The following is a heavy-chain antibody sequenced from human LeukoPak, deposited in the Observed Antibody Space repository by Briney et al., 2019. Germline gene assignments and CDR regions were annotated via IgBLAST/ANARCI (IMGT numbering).Heavy chain of an antibody. Sequence: ASVKVSCKVSGYTLTELSMHWLRQDPGQRLEWMGGFDPEDGETIYAQKFQGRVTMTEDTSTDTAYMELSSLRSEDTAVYYCALLGESREWFDPWGQGTLVTVSS. CDR1: GYTLTELS. CDR2: FDPEDGET. CDR3: ALLGESREWFDP. D-gene: IGHD3-10*01. V-gene: IGHV1-24*01. J-gene: IGHJ5*02.